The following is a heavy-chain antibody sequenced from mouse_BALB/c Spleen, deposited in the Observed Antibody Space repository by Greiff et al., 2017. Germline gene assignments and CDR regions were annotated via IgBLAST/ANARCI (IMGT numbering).Heavy chain of an antibody. CDR3: TRDDWDY. CDR2: ISSGGSYT. J-gene: IGHJ2*01. V-gene: IGHV5-6-4*01. Sequence: EVQLVESGGGLVKPGGSLKLSCAASGFTFSSYTMSWVRQTPEKRLEWVATISSGGSYTYYPDSVKGRFTISRDSAKNTLYLQMSSLKSEDTAMYYCTRDDWDYWGQGTTLTVSS. CDR1: GFTFSSYT. D-gene: IGHD2-13*01.